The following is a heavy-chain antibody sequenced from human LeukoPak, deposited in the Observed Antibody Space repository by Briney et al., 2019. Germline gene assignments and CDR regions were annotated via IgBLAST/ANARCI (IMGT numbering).Heavy chain of an antibody. CDR2: IKSDGSIT. CDR3: RIWFGTSAGFDM. CDR1: GFTFSTYW. Sequence: GGSLRLSCAASGFTFSTYWMHWVRQVPGKGLVWVSRIKSDGSITTYADSVEGRFTISRDNAKNTVYLQMNSLRAEDTAMYYCRIWFGTSAGFDMWGQGTMVTVSS. D-gene: IGHD3-10*01. J-gene: IGHJ3*02. V-gene: IGHV3-74*01.